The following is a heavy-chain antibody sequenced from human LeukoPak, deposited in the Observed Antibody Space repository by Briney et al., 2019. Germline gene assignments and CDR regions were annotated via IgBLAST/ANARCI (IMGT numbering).Heavy chain of an antibody. CDR3: ARAGYSSGWSTVTADYYYYMDV. D-gene: IGHD6-19*01. CDR1: EFTLRNYW. J-gene: IGHJ6*03. Sequence: PGGSLRLSCAASEFTLRNYWMSWVRQAPGKGLEWVSGINWNGGSTGYADSVKGRFTISRDNAKNSLYLQMNSLRAEDTALYHCARAGYSSGWSTVTADYYYYMDVWGKGTTVTISS. CDR2: INWNGGST. V-gene: IGHV3-20*01.